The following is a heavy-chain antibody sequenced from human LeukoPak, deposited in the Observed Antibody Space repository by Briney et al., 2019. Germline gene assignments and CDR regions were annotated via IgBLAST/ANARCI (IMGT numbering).Heavy chain of an antibody. CDR2: INHSGST. Sequence: SETLSLTCAVYGGSFSGYYWSWIRQPPGKGLEWIGEINHSGSTNYNPSLKSRVTISVDTSKNQFSLKLSSVTAADTAVYYCARGGSSSWDDVRLSFDIWGQGTMVTVSS. CDR3: ARGGSSSWDDVRLSFDI. CDR1: GGSFSGYY. D-gene: IGHD6-13*01. V-gene: IGHV4-34*01. J-gene: IGHJ3*02.